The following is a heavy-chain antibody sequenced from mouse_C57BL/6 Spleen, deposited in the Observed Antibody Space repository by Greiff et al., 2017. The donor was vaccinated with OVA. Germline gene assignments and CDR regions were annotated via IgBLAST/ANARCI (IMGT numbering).Heavy chain of an antibody. D-gene: IGHD2-5*01. CDR2: ISDGGSYT. Sequence: EVQLQESGGGLVKPGGSLKLSCAASGFTFSSYAMSWVRQTPEKRLEWVATISDGGSYTYYPDNVKGRFTITRDNAKNNLYLQMSHLKSEDTAMYYCARDSNNFDYWGQGTTLTVSS. V-gene: IGHV5-4*01. CDR3: ARDSNNFDY. J-gene: IGHJ2*01. CDR1: GFTFSSYA.